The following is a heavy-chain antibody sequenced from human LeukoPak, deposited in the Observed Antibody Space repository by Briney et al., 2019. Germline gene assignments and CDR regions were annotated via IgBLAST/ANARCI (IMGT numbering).Heavy chain of an antibody. Sequence: SETLSLTCTVSGGSISSSSYYWGWIRQPPGKGLEWIGSIYYSGSTNYNPSLKSRVTISVDTSKNQFSLKLSSVTAADTAVYYCARVADYYDSSGYYYFDYWGQGTLVTVSS. V-gene: IGHV4-39*07. CDR3: ARVADYYDSSGYYYFDY. J-gene: IGHJ4*02. D-gene: IGHD3-22*01. CDR2: IYYSGST. CDR1: GGSISSSSYY.